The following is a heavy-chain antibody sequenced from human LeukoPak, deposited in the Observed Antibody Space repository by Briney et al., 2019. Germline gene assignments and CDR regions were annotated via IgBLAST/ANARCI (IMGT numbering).Heavy chain of an antibody. CDR1: GGSISSSNW. V-gene: IGHV4-4*02. CDR2: IYHSGST. CDR3: ARHGVVNTSRKYYFDY. Sequence: SETLSLTCAVSGGSISSSNWWSWVRQPPGKGLEWIGGIYHSGSTNYNPSLKSRVTISVDTSKNQFSLELSSVTAADTAVYYCARHGVVNTSRKYYFDYWGQGTLVTVSS. D-gene: IGHD6-13*01. J-gene: IGHJ4*02.